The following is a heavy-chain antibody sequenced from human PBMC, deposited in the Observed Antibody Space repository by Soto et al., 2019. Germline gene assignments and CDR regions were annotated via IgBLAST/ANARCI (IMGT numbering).Heavy chain of an antibody. CDR3: ATMVRGGDAFDI. D-gene: IGHD3-10*01. CDR1: GFTFSSYW. J-gene: IGHJ3*02. CDR2: IRQDGSEK. V-gene: IGHV3-7*01. Sequence: SCKASGFTFSSYWMSWVRQAPGKGLEWVANIRQDGSEKYYVDSVKGRFTISRDNAKNSLYLQMNSLRAEDTAVYYCATMVRGGDAFDIWGQGTMVTVSS.